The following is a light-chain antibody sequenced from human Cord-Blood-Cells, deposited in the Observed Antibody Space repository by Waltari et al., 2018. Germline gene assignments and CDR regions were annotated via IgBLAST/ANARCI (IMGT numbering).Light chain of an antibody. J-gene: IGLJ2*01. V-gene: IGLV2-14*01. CDR2: DVI. CDR1: SSDVGGYNY. Sequence: QSALTQPASVSGSPGQSITISCTGTSSDVGGYNYVSWYQQHPGKAPKLLIYDVIKRPSGVSNRFSGSKSGNTASLTISGLQAEDEADYYCSSYTSSSTLFGGGTKLTVL. CDR3: SSYTSSSTL.